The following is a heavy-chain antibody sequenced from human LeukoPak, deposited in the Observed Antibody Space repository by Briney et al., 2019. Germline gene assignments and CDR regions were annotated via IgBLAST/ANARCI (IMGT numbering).Heavy chain of an antibody. CDR2: IYYSGST. Sequence: SETLSLTCTVSGGSISGYYWSWIRQPPGKGLEWIGYIYYSGSTNYNPSLKSRVTISVDTSKNQFSLKLSSVTAADTAVYYCARSRHLLWFGEFQAPWGQGTLVTVSS. D-gene: IGHD3-10*01. J-gene: IGHJ5*02. CDR3: ARSRHLLWFGEFQAP. CDR1: GGSISGYY. V-gene: IGHV4-59*08.